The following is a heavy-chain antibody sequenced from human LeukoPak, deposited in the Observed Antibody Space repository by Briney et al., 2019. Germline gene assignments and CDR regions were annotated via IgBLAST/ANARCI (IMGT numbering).Heavy chain of an antibody. J-gene: IGHJ4*02. CDR1: GFTFSSYG. CDR2: ISSSSSYI. CDR3: AGGLRSSGYYAFDY. D-gene: IGHD3-22*01. V-gene: IGHV3-21*01. Sequence: GRSLRLSCAASGFTFSSYGMNWVRQAPGKGLEWVSFISSSSSYIYYADSVKGRFTISRDNAKNSLYLQMNSLRAEDTAVYYCAGGLRSSGYYAFDYWGQGTLVTVSS.